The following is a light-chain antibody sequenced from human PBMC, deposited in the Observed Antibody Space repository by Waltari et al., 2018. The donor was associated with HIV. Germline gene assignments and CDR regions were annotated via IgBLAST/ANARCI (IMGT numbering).Light chain of an antibody. CDR2: RNN. V-gene: IGLV10-54*04. J-gene: IGLJ3*02. CDR1: SNNVDDQG. Sequence: QAGLTQPPSLSVGLGQTATLTCTGDSNNVDDQGAAWLQHHQGHPPKVLSQRNNNRASGVSEKFSAFRSGKTAFLTITGLRPEDEADYFCSAWDNTLNGWVFGGGTQLTVL. CDR3: SAWDNTLNGWV.